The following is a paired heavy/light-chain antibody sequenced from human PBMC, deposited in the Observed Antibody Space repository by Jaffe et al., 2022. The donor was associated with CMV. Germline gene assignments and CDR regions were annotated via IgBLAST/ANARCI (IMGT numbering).Heavy chain of an antibody. Sequence: EVQLVESGGGLVKPGGSLRLSCAASGFTFSTYSMNWVRQAPGKGLEWVSSISSSSSYMFYAGSVRGRFTISRDNAKNSLYLQMNRLRVEDTAVYYCAREKADGYNSGDLDYWGQGSLVTVSS. V-gene: IGHV3-21*06. CDR1: GFTFSTYS. J-gene: IGHJ4*02. CDR3: AREKADGYNSGDLDY. D-gene: IGHD5-12*01. CDR2: ISSSSSYM.
Light chain of an antibody. V-gene: IGKV3-15*01. Sequence: EILMTQSPATLSVSPGERATLSCRAGQSVSSNLAWYQQKPGQAPRLLIYGASTRATAIPARFSGSGSGTEFTLTISSLQSEDFAVFYCQQYNNWPYTFGQGTKLEIK. CDR1: QSVSSN. J-gene: IGKJ2*01. CDR3: QQYNNWPYT. CDR2: GAS.